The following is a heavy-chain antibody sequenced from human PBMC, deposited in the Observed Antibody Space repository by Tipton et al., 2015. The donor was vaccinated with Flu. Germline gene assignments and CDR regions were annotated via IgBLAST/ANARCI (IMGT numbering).Heavy chain of an antibody. Sequence: GSLRLSCAASGFTFSSYAMSWVRQAPGKGLEWVSAISGSGGSTYYADSVKGRFTISRDNSKNTLYLQMNSLRAEDTAVYYCAKSGEYSSSWYYFDYWGQGTLVTVSS. CDR3: AKSGEYSSSWYYFDY. CDR1: GFTFSSYA. CDR2: ISGSGGST. D-gene: IGHD6-13*01. V-gene: IGHV3-23*01. J-gene: IGHJ4*02.